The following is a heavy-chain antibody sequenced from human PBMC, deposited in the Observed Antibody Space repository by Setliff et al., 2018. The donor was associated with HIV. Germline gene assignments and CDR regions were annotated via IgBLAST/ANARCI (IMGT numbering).Heavy chain of an antibody. Sequence: PGGSLRLSCAASGFTFSDYYMSWIRQAPGKGLEWVSYISSSDSSYTNYADSVKGRFTISRDYAKNSLYLQMNSLIAEDTAVYYCARDSSFNMDVWGKGTTVTVSS. V-gene: IGHV3-11*06. CDR2: ISSSDSSYT. CDR1: GFTFSDYY. J-gene: IGHJ6*03. CDR3: ARDSSFNMDV.